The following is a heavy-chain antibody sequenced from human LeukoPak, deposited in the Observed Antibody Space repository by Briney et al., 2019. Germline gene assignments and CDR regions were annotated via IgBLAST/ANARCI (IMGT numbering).Heavy chain of an antibody. D-gene: IGHD4-17*01. CDR1: GGSINTANYY. V-gene: IGHV4-30-4*08. CDR3: ARDRYRDFEDY. CDR2: ISYSGTP. Sequence: SETLSLTCNVSGGSINTANYYWTWIRQPPGKGLEWIGYISYSGTPYYNPSLNSRVTISLDTSKNQFSLRLNSVTAADTAMYYCARDRYRDFEDYWGQGTLVTVSS. J-gene: IGHJ4*02.